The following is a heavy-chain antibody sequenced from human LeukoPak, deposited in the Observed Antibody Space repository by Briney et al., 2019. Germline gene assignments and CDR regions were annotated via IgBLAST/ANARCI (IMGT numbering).Heavy chain of an antibody. CDR2: IFHDGTT. J-gene: IGHJ3*01. D-gene: IGHD4-17*01. V-gene: IGHV4-38-2*02. CDR3: ARKFGVAYYGDPRGSFDV. Sequence: SETLSLTCSVSNYFITTAYYWGWIRQPAGKGLEWIGGIFHDGTTYYNPSLKSRVTISLESSKNQFSLKLGSVTAADTAVYYCARKFGVAYYGDPRGSFDVWSPGTLVTVSS. CDR1: NYFITTAYY.